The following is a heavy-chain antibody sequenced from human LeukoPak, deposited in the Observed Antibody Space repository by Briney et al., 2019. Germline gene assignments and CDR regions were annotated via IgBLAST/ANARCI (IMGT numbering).Heavy chain of an antibody. D-gene: IGHD6-19*01. V-gene: IGHV3-7*01. CDR2: IKEDGSEK. CDR1: GFTFSSYW. CDR3: ARDSYSSGWFESRIDY. Sequence: GESLRLSCAASGFTFSSYWMTWVRQAPGKGLQWVANIKEDGSEKYYVDSVKGRFTISRDNAKNSLYLQMNSLRAEVTAVYYCARDSYSSGWFESRIDYWGQGTLVTVSS. J-gene: IGHJ4*02.